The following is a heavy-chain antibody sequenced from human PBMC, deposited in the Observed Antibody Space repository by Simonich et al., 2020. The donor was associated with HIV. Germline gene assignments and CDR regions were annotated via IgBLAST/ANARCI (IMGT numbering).Heavy chain of an antibody. J-gene: IGHJ4*02. CDR1: GYTLTDYY. CDR3: ARAYYDILTGYLYFDY. D-gene: IGHD3-9*01. Sequence: QVQLVQSGAEVKKPGASVQVSCKASGYTLTDYYIHWVRQAPGQGLEWLGWISPNSGATNYVKKFKGRVTMTRDTSISTVYMELSRLRSDDTAVFYCARAYYDILTGYLYFDYWGQGTLVTVSS. V-gene: IGHV1-2*02. CDR2: ISPNSGAT.